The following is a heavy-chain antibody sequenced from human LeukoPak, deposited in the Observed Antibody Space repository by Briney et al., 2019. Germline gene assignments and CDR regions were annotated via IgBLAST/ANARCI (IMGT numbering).Heavy chain of an antibody. D-gene: IGHD6-19*01. J-gene: IGHJ4*02. V-gene: IGHV3-48*03. Sequence: GGSLRLSCAVSGFPFSFFEINWVRQAPGKGLEWVSNIGSSGRTRYYADSVKGRFSISRDNAKNSLYLQMNSMRVEDTGVYYCALLAVASDFDYWGQGALVTVSS. CDR2: IGSSGRTR. CDR1: GFPFSFFE. CDR3: ALLAVASDFDY.